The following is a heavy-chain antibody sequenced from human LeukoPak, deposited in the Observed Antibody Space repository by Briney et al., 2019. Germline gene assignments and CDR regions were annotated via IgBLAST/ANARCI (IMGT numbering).Heavy chain of an antibody. CDR1: SGSITNYY. D-gene: IGHD5-18*01. CDR2: IYYSGST. CDR3: ARTTEGGYSYGYFYYYYMDV. V-gene: IGHV4-59*01. Sequence: SETLSLTCTVSSGSITNYYWSWIRQPPGKGLEWIGFIYYSGSTNYKSSLKSRVTISVDTSKNQFSLKLSSVTAADTAVYYCARTTEGGYSYGYFYYYYMDVWGKGTTVTISS. J-gene: IGHJ6*03.